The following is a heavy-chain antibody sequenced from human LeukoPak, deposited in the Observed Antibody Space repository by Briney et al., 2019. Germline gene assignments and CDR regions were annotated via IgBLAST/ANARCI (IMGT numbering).Heavy chain of an antibody. CDR1: GFTFSSYA. CDR2: ISGSGGST. V-gene: IGHV3-23*01. J-gene: IGHJ6*03. Sequence: GGSLRLSCAASGFTFSSYAMSWVRQAPGKGLEWVSAISGSGGSTHYADSVKGRFTISRDNSKNTLYLQMNSLRAEDTAVYYCAKDPLSYYYYYYMDGWGKGTTVTVSS. CDR3: AKDPLSYYYYYYMDG.